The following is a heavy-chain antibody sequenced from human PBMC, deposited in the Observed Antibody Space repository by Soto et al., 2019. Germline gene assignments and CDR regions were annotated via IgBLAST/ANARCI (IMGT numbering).Heavy chain of an antibody. D-gene: IGHD7-27*01. CDR1: GGSVSSYC. Sequence: EALSLTCTVSGGSVSSYCWSWIRQPAGKGLEWVGRIYTSGSTNYNPSLKSRVTMSVDTSKNQFSLKLSSVTAADTAVYYCARDNGGALNWFDPWGQGTLVTVSS. CDR2: IYTSGST. V-gene: IGHV4-4*07. CDR3: ARDNGGALNWFDP. J-gene: IGHJ5*02.